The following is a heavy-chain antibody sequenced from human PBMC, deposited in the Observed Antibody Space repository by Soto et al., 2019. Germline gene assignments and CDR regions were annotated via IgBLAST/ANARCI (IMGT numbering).Heavy chain of an antibody. D-gene: IGHD1-26*01. CDR3: ASYHYGGSYRAVGYYYYGMDV. Sequence: SLRLSCAASGFTFSSYAMHWVRQAPGKGLEWVAVISYDGSNKYYADSVKGRFTISRDNSKNTLYLQMNSLRAEDTAVYYCASYHYGGSYRAVGYYYYGMDVWGQGTTVTVSS. CDR1: GFTFSSYA. V-gene: IGHV3-30-3*01. J-gene: IGHJ6*02. CDR2: ISYDGSNK.